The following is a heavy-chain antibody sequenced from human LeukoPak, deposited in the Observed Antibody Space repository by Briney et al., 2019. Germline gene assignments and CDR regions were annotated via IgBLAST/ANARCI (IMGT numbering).Heavy chain of an antibody. J-gene: IGHJ5*02. CDR3: ARGQVTIFGVGGSWFDP. CDR2: INPNSGGT. CDR1: GSTFTGYY. Sequence: ASVKVSCKASGSTFTGYYMHWVRQAPGQGLEWMGWINPNSGGTNYAQKFQGRVTMTRDTSISTAYMELSRLRSDDTAVYYCARGQVTIFGVGGSWFDPWGQGTLVTVST. D-gene: IGHD3-3*01. V-gene: IGHV1-2*02.